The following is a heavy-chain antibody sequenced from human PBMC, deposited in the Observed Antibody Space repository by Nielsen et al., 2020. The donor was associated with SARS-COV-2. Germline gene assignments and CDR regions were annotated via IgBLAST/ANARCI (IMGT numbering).Heavy chain of an antibody. CDR1: GGSISSSS. V-gene: IGHV3-48*02. CDR2: ISSSSSTI. J-gene: IGHJ4*02. CDR3: ARAPIKYSSSWYQDY. D-gene: IGHD6-13*01. Sequence: ETLSLTCTVSGGSISSSSYYWGWIRQPPGKGLEWVSYISSSSSTIYYADSVKGRFTISRDNAKNSLYLQMNSLRDEDTAVYYCARAPIKYSSSWYQDYWGQGTLVTVSS.